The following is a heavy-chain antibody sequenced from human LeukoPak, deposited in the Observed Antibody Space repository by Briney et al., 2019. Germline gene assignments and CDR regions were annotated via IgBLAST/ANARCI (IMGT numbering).Heavy chain of an antibody. D-gene: IGHD6-19*01. CDR1: GFTFSSYW. Sequence: GGSLRLSCAASGFTFSSYWMSWVRQAPGKGLEWVSVIYSGGSTYYADSVKGRFTISRDNSKNTLYLQMNSLRAEDTAVYYCARGQWLVLDYWGQGTLVTVSS. V-gene: IGHV3-66*01. CDR2: IYSGGST. CDR3: ARGQWLVLDY. J-gene: IGHJ4*02.